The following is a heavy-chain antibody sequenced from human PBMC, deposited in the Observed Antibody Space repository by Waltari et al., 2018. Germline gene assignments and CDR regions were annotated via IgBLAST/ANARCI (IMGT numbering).Heavy chain of an antibody. CDR2: TEPGDWDT. J-gene: IGHJ6*03. Sequence: EVQLVQSGAELKKPGQSLKISCQASGYTFANYWIAWVRQRPGKGLEWMGITEPGDWDTRNSPPVQGHVTCSADKSGNTAYLQWSSLKASDTAKYYCARMERDLWSGKDHNMDMDVWGEGTTV. V-gene: IGHV5-51*03. CDR1: GYTFANYW. CDR3: ARMERDLWSGKDHNMDMDV. D-gene: IGHD3-3*01.